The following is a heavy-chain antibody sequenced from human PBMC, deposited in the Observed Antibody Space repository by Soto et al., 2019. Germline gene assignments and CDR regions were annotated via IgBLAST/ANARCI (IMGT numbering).Heavy chain of an antibody. CDR2: IDSDGSSA. J-gene: IGHJ6*02. CDR1: GFTFGSYW. CDR3: ARGRPYGMDV. V-gene: IGHV3-74*01. Sequence: XGSLRLSCAASGFTFGSYWMNWVRQAPGKGLVWVSRIDSDGSSATYADSVKGRFTTSRDNAKNTLYLQMSSLRVEDTAVYYCARGRPYGMDVWGPGTTVTSP.